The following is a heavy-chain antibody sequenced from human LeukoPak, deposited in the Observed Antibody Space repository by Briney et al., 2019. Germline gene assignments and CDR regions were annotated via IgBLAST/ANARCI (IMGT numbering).Heavy chain of an antibody. D-gene: IGHD4-11*01. V-gene: IGHV3-7*01. CDR3: ATDRDYTFDD. CDR2: IKEDGSDK. CDR1: GFTFSSYW. J-gene: IGHJ4*02. Sequence: QPGGSLRLSCAPSGFTFSSYWITWVRQAPRKGLEWVSNIKEDGSDKYYVDSVESRFTISRDNARDSLYLQMHSLRAEDTAVYYCATDRDYTFDDCGQGTLVTVAS.